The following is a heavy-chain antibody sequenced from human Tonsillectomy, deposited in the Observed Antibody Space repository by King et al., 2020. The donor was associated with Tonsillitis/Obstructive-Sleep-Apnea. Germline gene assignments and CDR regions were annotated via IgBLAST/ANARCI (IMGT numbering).Heavy chain of an antibody. D-gene: IGHD2-21*01. CDR3: AREIALNQFDY. CDR2: NDHSGST. Sequence: VQLQQWGAGLLKPSETLSLTCAVYDGPFSGYYWSWIRQPPGKGLEWIGENDHSGSTNYNPSLKSRFTISVDTSKNQFSLTLSSVTAADTAVYYCAREIALNQFDYWGQGTLVSVSS. J-gene: IGHJ4*02. V-gene: IGHV4-34*01. CDR1: DGPFSGYY.